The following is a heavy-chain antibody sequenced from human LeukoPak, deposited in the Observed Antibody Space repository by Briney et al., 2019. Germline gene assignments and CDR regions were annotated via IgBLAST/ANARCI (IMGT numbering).Heavy chain of an antibody. V-gene: IGHV3-23*01. D-gene: IGHD2-2*01. Sequence: PGGSLRLSCAASGFIFSSYAMSWVRQAPGKGLEWVSAISGSGGSTYYADSVKGRFTISRDNSKNTLYLQMNSLRVEDTAVYYCARDQYCSSTSCLEYYYYGMDAWGQGTTVTVSS. CDR3: ARDQYCSSTSCLEYYYYGMDA. CDR1: GFIFSSYA. CDR2: ISGSGGST. J-gene: IGHJ6*02.